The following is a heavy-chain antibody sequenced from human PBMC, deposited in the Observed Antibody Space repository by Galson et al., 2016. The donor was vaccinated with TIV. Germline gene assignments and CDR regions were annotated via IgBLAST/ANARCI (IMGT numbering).Heavy chain of an antibody. V-gene: IGHV1-69*13. J-gene: IGHJ6*03. D-gene: IGHD2/OR15-2a*01. CDR2: LIPMFGIT. CDR1: GVTFSSYA. CDR3: ARSNSYNFYYMAV. Sequence: SVKVSCKASGVTFSSYAISWVRQAPGQGLEWMGGLIPMFGITNYAQRFQGRVTITADGSTSTAYMELRSLRSEDTAVYYCARSNSYNFYYMAVWGQGTTVTVSS.